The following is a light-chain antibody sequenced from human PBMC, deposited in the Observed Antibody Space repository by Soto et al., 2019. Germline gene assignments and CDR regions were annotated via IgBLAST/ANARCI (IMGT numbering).Light chain of an antibody. V-gene: IGLV2-14*01. Sequence: QSALTQPASVSGSPGQSITVSCTGTSSDVGTYNYVSWYQQHPGKAPKLMIYEVSTRPSGVSNRFSGSKSGNTASLTISGLQAEDEADYYCTSYTSSTLFVFGTVTKVTVL. CDR1: SSDVGTYNY. CDR3: TSYTSSTLFV. J-gene: IGLJ1*01. CDR2: EVS.